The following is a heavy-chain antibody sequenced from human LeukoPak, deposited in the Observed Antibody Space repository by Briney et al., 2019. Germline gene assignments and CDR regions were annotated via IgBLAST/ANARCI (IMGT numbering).Heavy chain of an antibody. CDR3: ARGPRYSSGWYFDY. Sequence: PSETLSLTCAVYGGSFSDYSWSWIRQPPGKGLEWIGEIKHSGGTNPNPSLMSRVIMSVDTSKNQFSLQLNSVTPEDTAVYYCARGPRYSSGWYFDYWGQGTLVTVSS. D-gene: IGHD6-19*01. CDR2: IKHSGGT. J-gene: IGHJ4*02. V-gene: IGHV4-34*01. CDR1: GGSFSDYS.